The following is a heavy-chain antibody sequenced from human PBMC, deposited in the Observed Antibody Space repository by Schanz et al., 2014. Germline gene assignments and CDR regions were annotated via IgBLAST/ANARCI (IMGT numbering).Heavy chain of an antibody. CDR3: AKIERNED. V-gene: IGHV3-23*04. D-gene: IGHD1-1*01. CDR1: GFTFSSYA. Sequence: VQLVESGGGVVQPGRSLRLSCAASGFTFSSYALHWVRQAPGKGLEWISYITYNGGTIYYADSVKGRFTISRDNSKNTLYLQMNSLRAEDTAVYFCAKIERNEDWGQGTLVTDSS. J-gene: IGHJ4*02. CDR2: ITYNGGTI.